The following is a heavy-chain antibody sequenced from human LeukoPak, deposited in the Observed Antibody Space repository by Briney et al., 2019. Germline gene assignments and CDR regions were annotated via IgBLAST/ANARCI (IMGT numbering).Heavy chain of an antibody. CDR2: IRSKTDGGTT. Sequence: PGGSLRLSCAASGFTFSNAWMSWVRQAPGKGLEWIGPIRSKTDGGTTDYAAPVKDRFTISRDDSKNTLFLQINSLKTEDTAVYYCTTYVAVAGTRHFDSWGQGALVTVSS. CDR1: GFTFSNAW. J-gene: IGHJ4*02. CDR3: TTYVAVAGTRHFDS. D-gene: IGHD6-19*01. V-gene: IGHV3-15*01.